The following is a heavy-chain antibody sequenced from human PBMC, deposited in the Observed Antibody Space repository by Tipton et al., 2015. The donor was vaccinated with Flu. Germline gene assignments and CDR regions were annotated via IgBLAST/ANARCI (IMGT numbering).Heavy chain of an antibody. CDR2: IYYSGST. J-gene: IGHJ4*02. D-gene: IGHD3-3*01. CDR3: ARGAYDFWSGYPTHYFDY. Sequence: TLPLTCTVSGGSISSGGYYWSWIRQHPGKGLEWIGYIYYSGSTYYNPSLKSRVTISVDTSKNQFSLKLSSVTAADTAVYYCARGAYDFWSGYPTHYFDYWGQGTLVTVSS. V-gene: IGHV4-31*03. CDR1: GGSISSGGYY.